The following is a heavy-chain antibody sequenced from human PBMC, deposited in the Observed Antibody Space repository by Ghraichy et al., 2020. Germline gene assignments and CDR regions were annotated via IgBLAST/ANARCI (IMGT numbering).Heavy chain of an antibody. J-gene: IGHJ3*02. CDR2: MNTDGSAK. V-gene: IGHV3-7*01. Sequence: GGSLRLSCAASGFGFSDSWMNWVRQAPGKGLEYVASMNTDGSAKYCADSVKGRFTISRDNAKNSLFLEMISLRAEDTAVYYCARDRAYSALDIWGQGTTVSVSS. CDR1: GFGFSDSW. D-gene: IGHD3-16*01. CDR3: ARDRAYSALDI.